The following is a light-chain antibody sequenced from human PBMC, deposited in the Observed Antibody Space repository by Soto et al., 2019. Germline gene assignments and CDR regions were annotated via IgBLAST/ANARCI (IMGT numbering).Light chain of an antibody. J-gene: IGKJ1*01. CDR3: QQYGSSPWT. CDR2: GAS. CDR1: QSVSSDY. Sequence: EVVLTQSPDTLCLSPGERATLSCRASQSVSSDYLAWYQQKPGQTPRLLIYGASSRATGIPDRFSGSGSGTDFTLTISRLEPEDFAVYYCQQYGSSPWTFGQGTKVEIK. V-gene: IGKV3-20*01.